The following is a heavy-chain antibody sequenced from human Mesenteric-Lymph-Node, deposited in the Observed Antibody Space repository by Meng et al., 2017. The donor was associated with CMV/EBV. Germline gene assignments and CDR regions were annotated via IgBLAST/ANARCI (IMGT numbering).Heavy chain of an antibody. D-gene: IGHD2-21*02. CDR3: ARTQVPDRNYCYFHYDIDV. Sequence: GEALKISCSASGFTVSSNYMSWVRQAPGKGLEWVSGIYSGDSTYYAAFVKGRFPIPRDNSKNTLYLQMNSLRVEDTAVYYCARTQVPDRNYCYFHYDIDVWGQGTTVTVSS. V-gene: IGHV3-53*01. CDR1: GFTVSSNY. CDR2: IYSGDST. J-gene: IGHJ6*02.